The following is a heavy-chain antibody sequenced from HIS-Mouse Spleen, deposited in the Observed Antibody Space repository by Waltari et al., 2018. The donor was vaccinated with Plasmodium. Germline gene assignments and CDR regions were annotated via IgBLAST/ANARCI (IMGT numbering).Heavy chain of an antibody. Sequence: QVQLVQSGAEVKKPGASVKVSCTASGYTFTGYSMHWVRQAPGQGLEWMGWINPNSGGTNYAQKFQGRVTMTRDTSISTAYMELSRLRSDDTAVYYCARDTLHDYYYYYDMDVWGQGTTVTVSS. V-gene: IGHV1-2*02. CDR3: ARDTLHDYYYYYDMDV. J-gene: IGHJ6*02. CDR2: INPNSGGT. CDR1: GYTFTGYS.